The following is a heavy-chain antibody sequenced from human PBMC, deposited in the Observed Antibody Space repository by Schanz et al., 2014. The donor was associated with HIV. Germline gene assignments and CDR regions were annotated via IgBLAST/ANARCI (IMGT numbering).Heavy chain of an antibody. CDR3: VTEQYSTISA. Sequence: VQLVESGGGVVQPGRSLRLSCAASGFTFRSYAMTWVRQAPGKGLDWVSGITGSGVSTYYADSVKGRFTISRDNSKNTLYLQMNSLRAEDTAVYYCVTEQYSTISAWGQGALVIVS. V-gene: IGHV3-23*04. D-gene: IGHD2-15*01. CDR1: GFTFRSYA. J-gene: IGHJ5*02. CDR2: ITGSGVST.